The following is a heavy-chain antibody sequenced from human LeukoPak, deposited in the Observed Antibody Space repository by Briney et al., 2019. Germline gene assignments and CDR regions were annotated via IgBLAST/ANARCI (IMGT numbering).Heavy chain of an antibody. CDR2: INPNSGGT. CDR3: ARVCDFWSGPLGY. CDR1: GYTFTGYY. V-gene: IGHV1-2*02. Sequence: GASVKVSCKASGYTFTGYYMHWVRQAPGQGLEWMGWINPNSGGTNYAQKFQGRVTMTRDTSISTAYMELSRLRSDDTTVYYCARVCDFWSGPLGYWGQGTLVTVSS. J-gene: IGHJ4*02. D-gene: IGHD3-3*01.